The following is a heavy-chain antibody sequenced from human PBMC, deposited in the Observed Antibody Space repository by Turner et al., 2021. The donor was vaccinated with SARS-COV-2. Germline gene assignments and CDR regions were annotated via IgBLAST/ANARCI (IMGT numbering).Heavy chain of an antibody. CDR3: ARGPYAVTGPFDY. CDR2: INHSGST. V-gene: IGHV4-34*01. J-gene: IGHJ4*02. CDR1: GGSFSGYY. Sequence: QVQLQQWGAGLLKPSETLFLTCAVYGGSFSGYYWSWIRQPPGKGLEWIGEINHSGSTNYNPSLKSRVTISVDTSKNQFSLKLSSVTAADTAVYYCARGPYAVTGPFDYWGQGTLVTVSS. D-gene: IGHD2-21*02.